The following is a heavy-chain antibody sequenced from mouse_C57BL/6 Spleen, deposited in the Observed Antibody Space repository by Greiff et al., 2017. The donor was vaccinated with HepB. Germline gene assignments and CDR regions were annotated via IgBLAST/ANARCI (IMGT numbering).Heavy chain of an antibody. CDR1: GFNIKDDY. J-gene: IGHJ2*01. CDR3: TTGYGSKIGY. Sequence: VQLQQSGAELVRPGASVKLSCTASGFNIKDDYMHWVKQRPEQGLEWIGWIDPENGDTEYASKFQGKATITADTSSNTAYLQLSSLTSEDTAVYYCTTGYGSKIGYWGQGTTLTVSS. D-gene: IGHD1-1*01. V-gene: IGHV14-4*01. CDR2: IDPENGDT.